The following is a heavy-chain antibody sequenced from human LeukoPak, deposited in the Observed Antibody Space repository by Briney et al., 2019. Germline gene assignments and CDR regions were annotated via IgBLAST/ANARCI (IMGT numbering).Heavy chain of an antibody. J-gene: IGHJ4*02. CDR1: GFTFSSYW. CDR2: IKQDGSEK. D-gene: IGHD3-10*01. CDR3: ARDHRLLWFGELLYYFDY. V-gene: IGHV3-7*01. Sequence: PGGSLRLSCAASGFTFSSYWMSWVRQAPGKGLKWVANIKQDGSEKYYVDSVKGRFTISRDNAKNSLYLQMNSLRAEDTAVYYCARDHRLLWFGELLYYFDYWGQGTLVTVSS.